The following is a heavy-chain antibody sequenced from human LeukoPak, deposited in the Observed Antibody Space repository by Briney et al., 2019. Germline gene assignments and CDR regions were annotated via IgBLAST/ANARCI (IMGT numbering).Heavy chain of an antibody. CDR1: GFTFSSYG. V-gene: IGHV3-23*01. CDR2: ISGSGGST. CDR3: ATGMVRGVAGDY. Sequence: GGSLRLSCAASGASGFTFSSYGMSWVRQAPGKGLEWVSSISGSGGSTYYADSVKGRFTVSRDNSKNTLYLQMNTLRAEDTAVYYCATGMVRGVAGDYWGQGTLVTVSS. J-gene: IGHJ4*02. D-gene: IGHD3-10*01.